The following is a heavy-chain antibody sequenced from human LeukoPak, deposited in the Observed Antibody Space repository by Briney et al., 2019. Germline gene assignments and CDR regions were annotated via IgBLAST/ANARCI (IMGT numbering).Heavy chain of an antibody. D-gene: IGHD6-13*01. Sequence: ASVKVSCKASGYTFTGYYMHWVRQAPGQGLEWMGWINPNSGGTNYAQKFQGRVTMTRDTSISTAHMELSRLRSDDTAVYYCASFLGIAAANDAFDIWGQGTMVTVSS. CDR1: GYTFTGYY. CDR2: INPNSGGT. J-gene: IGHJ3*02. V-gene: IGHV1-2*02. CDR3: ASFLGIAAANDAFDI.